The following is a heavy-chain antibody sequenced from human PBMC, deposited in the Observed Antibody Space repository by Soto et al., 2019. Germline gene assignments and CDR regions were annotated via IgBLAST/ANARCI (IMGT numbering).Heavy chain of an antibody. CDR1: GGSISSSSYY. J-gene: IGHJ6*03. Sequence: SETLSLTCTVSGGSISSSSYYWGWIRQPPGKGLEWIGSIYYSGSTYYNPSLKSRVTISVDTSKNQFSLKLSSVTAADTAVYYCARRGLLRGAKYYMDVWGKGTTVTVSS. V-gene: IGHV4-39*01. CDR2: IYYSGST. D-gene: IGHD3-10*01. CDR3: ARRGLLRGAKYYMDV.